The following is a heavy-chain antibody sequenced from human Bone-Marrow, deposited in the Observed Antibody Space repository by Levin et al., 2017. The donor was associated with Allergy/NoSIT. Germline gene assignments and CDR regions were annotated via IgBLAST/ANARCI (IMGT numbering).Heavy chain of an antibody. J-gene: IGHJ3*02. CDR2: ISFRGST. Sequence: SETLSLTCTVSGDSISNGDNYWSWIRQPPGKGLEWIGYISFRGSTYYNPSLTSRIAISVEPAKNQFSLNLRSMTAADTAVYFCARMPEYGSGDGCSDDAFDIWGQGTMVTVSA. CDR1: GDSISNGDNY. CDR3: ARMPEYGSGDGCSDDAFDI. V-gene: IGHV4-30-4*01. D-gene: IGHD2-15*01.